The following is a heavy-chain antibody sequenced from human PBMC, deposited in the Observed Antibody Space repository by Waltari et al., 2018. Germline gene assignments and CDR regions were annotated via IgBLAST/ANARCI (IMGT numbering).Heavy chain of an antibody. J-gene: IGHJ4*02. CDR3: AKRGGTGIVAVGGIHCDY. D-gene: IGHD1-26*01. CDR1: ASPFGTYP. Sequence: QLLEPGECLVQPGGSLRRSCAASASPFGTYPMHSVRLAPGKGLEWVSSIRCSGGSTYYAASVKGRFTISRDNSKNTLFLELNSLRVEDTATYYCAKRGGTGIVAVGGIHCDYWGQGTLVTVSS. V-gene: IGHV3-23*01. CDR2: IRCSGGST.